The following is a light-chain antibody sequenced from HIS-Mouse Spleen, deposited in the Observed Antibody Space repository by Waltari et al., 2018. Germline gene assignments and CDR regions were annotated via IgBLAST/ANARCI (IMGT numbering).Light chain of an antibody. CDR2: WAS. V-gene: IGKV4-1*01. Sequence: DIVMTQSPDSLAVSLGERATINCKSSQSVLYSSNNKNYLAWYQQKPGQPPKLLIYWASNRESGVPDRFSGSGSATDFTLTISSLQAEDVAVYYCQQYYSTPYTFGQGTKLEIK. CDR1: QSVLYSSNNKNY. CDR3: QQYYSTPYT. J-gene: IGKJ2*01.